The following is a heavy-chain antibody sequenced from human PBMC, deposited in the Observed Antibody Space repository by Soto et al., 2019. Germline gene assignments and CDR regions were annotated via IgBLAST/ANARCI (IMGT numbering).Heavy chain of an antibody. CDR1: GYTFTGYY. CDR3: AREGYSSSWSLDV. CDR2: INPNSGGT. J-gene: IGHJ6*02. V-gene: IGHV1-2*04. Sequence: ASVKVSCKASGYTFTGYYMHCVRQAPGQGLEWMGWINPNSGGTNYAQKFQGWVTMTRDTSISTAYMELSRLRSDDTAVYYCAREGYSSSWSLDVWGQGTTVTVSS. D-gene: IGHD6-13*01.